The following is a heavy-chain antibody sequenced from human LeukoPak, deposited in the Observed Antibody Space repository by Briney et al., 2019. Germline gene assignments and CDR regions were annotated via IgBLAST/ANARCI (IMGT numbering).Heavy chain of an antibody. CDR2: ISAYNGNT. D-gene: IGHD5-12*01. J-gene: IGHJ3*02. V-gene: IGHV1-18*04. Sequence: ASVKVSCKASGYTFTSYGISWVRQAPGQGLEWMGWISAYNGNTNYAQKLQGRVTMTTDTSTSTAYMELRSLRSDDTAVYYCASRGYSGYDRSPNAFDIWSQGTMVTVSS. CDR1: GYTFTSYG. CDR3: ASRGYSGYDRSPNAFDI.